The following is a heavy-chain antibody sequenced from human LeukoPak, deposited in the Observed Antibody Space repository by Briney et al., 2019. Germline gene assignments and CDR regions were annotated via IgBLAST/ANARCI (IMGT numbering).Heavy chain of an antibody. J-gene: IGHJ4*02. V-gene: IGHV3-64*01. CDR3: ARGPYCGGDCYSFYYFDY. Sequence: GGSLRLSCAASGFTVSSNYMSWVRQAPGKGLEYVSVISSNGGSTYYANSVKGRFTISRDNSKNTLYLQMGSLRAEDMAVYYCARGPYCGGDCYSFYYFDYWGQGTLVTVSS. CDR2: ISSNGGST. D-gene: IGHD2-21*02. CDR1: GFTVSSNY.